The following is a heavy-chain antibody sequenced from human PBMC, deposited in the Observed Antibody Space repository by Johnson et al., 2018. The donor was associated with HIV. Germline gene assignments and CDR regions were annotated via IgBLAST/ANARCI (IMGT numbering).Heavy chain of an antibody. V-gene: IGHV3-7*05. J-gene: IGHJ3*02. Sequence: VQLLESGGGVVQPGGSLRLSCAASRFTFSTYWMSWVRQAPGKGLEWVANINLDGSEKYYVDSVKGRFTISRDNARNSLYLQMNSLRAEDTAVYFCAREGTGNAFDIWGQGTMVTVSS. CDR1: RFTFSTYW. CDR2: INLDGSEK. CDR3: AREGTGNAFDI. D-gene: IGHD7-27*01.